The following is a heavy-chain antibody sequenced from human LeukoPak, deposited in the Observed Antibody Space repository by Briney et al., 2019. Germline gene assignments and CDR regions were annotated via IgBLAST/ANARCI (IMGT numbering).Heavy chain of an antibody. D-gene: IGHD6-13*01. V-gene: IGHV4-61*10. Sequence: PSQTLSLTCTVSGGSISSGSYYWSWIRQPAGKGLEWIGYIYYSGSTNYNPSLKSRVTISVDTSKNQFSLKLSSVTAADTAVYYCARVRGSSPDFDYWGQGTLVTVSS. J-gene: IGHJ4*02. CDR1: GGSISSGSYY. CDR3: ARVRGSSPDFDY. CDR2: IYYSGST.